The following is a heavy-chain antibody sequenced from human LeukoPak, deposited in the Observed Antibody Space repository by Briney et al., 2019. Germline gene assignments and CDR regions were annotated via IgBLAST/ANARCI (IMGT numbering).Heavy chain of an antibody. D-gene: IGHD3-10*01. CDR2: ISGSGGST. J-gene: IGHJ4*02. V-gene: IGHV3-23*01. CDR3: AKHPSIYFGELDD. CDR1: GFTFSSYA. Sequence: HPGGSLRLSCAASGFTFSSYAMSWVRQAPGKGLEWVSGISGSGGSTYYTDSVKGRFTISRDNSDNTLFVQMNSLRAEDTAVYYCAKHPSIYFGELDDWGRGTLVTVSS.